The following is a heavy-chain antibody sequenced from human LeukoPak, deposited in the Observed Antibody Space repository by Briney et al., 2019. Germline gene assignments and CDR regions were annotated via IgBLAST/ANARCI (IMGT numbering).Heavy chain of an antibody. CDR2: ISGSGDNT. CDR3: ASRNQYCGGDCFWAFDI. J-gene: IGHJ3*02. D-gene: IGHD2-21*02. Sequence: PGGSLRLSCAASGFTFSSYAMNLVRQAPGKGLEWVSSISGSGDNTYYADSVKGRFTISRDNSKNTLYLQMNSLRAEDTAVYYCASRNQYCGGDCFWAFDIWGRGTMVTVSS. V-gene: IGHV3-23*01. CDR1: GFTFSSYA.